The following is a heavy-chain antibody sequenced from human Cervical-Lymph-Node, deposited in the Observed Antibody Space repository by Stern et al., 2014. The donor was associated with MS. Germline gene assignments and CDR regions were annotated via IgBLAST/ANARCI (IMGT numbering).Heavy chain of an antibody. V-gene: IGHV4-59*01. Sequence: QLQLQESGPGLVRPSETLSLTCSVSGDSMTSYHWSWIRQSPAKGLEWIGYIDYRGNTNYKSSLKNRVTISRDTSKNQFSLKLSHVTTADTAVYYCARVWYGDDYGLDVWGQGTTVIVSS. J-gene: IGHJ6*02. CDR2: IDYRGNT. CDR3: ARVWYGDDYGLDV. D-gene: IGHD2-21*02. CDR1: GDSMTSYH.